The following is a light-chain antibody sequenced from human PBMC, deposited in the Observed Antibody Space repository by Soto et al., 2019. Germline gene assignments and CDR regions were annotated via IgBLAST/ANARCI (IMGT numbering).Light chain of an antibody. Sequence: EIVLTQSPATLSLSPGERATLSCRASQSLSSNLAWYQQKPGPAPRLLMYGASSRAAGFPDRFSGSGSGTDFTLTISRLEPEDFAVYYCQHYGSLPTTFGQGTQVDIK. CDR2: GAS. CDR1: QSLSSN. V-gene: IGKV3-20*01. J-gene: IGKJ5*01. CDR3: QHYGSLPTT.